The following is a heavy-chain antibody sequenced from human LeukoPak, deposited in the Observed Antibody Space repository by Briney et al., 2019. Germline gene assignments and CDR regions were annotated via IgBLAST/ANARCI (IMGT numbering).Heavy chain of an antibody. CDR1: GFTFSSYA. Sequence: TGGSLRLSCAASGFTFSSYAMHWVRQAPGKGLEYVSAISSNGGSTYYANSVKGRFTISRDSSKNTLHLQMNSLRAEDTAVYYCARGGGSGRYYAPWYFDYWGQGSLVTVSS. V-gene: IGHV3-64*01. CDR2: ISSNGGST. D-gene: IGHD3-10*01. CDR3: ARGGGSGRYYAPWYFDY. J-gene: IGHJ4*02.